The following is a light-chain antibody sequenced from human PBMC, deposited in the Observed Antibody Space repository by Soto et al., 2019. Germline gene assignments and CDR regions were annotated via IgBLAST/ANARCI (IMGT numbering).Light chain of an antibody. CDR2: EVS. Sequence: QSALTQPPSVSGSPGQSVTISCTGTSTDFVSYNRVSWYQQPPGTAPKLIIYEVSNRPSGVSNRFSGSKSGNTASLTISGLQAEDEADYYCSSYTSSSTSVVFGGGTKLTVL. J-gene: IGLJ2*01. CDR1: STDFVSYNR. CDR3: SSYTSSSTSVV. V-gene: IGLV2-18*02.